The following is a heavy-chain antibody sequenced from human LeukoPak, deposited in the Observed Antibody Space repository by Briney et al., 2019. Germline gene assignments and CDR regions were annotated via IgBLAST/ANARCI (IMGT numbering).Heavy chain of an antibody. CDR1: GFTFSTYS. V-gene: IGHV3-48*01. D-gene: IGHD5-18*01. CDR2: ISGRSSTI. J-gene: IGHJ6*02. CDR3: ARDLDTYYGMDV. Sequence: GGSLRLSCAASGFTFSTYSMNWVRQAPGKGLEWVSYISGRSSTIYYVDSVKGRFTISRDNAKNSLYLQMNSLRAEDTAVYYCARDLDTYYGMDVWGRGTTVTVSS.